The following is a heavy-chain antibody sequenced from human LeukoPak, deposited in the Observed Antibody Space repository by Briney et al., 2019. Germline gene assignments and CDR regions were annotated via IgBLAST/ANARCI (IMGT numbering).Heavy chain of an antibody. D-gene: IGHD3-22*01. CDR3: ARVWYSSGYGMDV. CDR2: ISPSGGST. CDR1: GYTFTSYY. J-gene: IGHJ6*02. Sequence: GASVKVSCKASGYTFTSYYMHWVRQAPGQGPEWMGIISPSGGSTSYAQKFQGRVTMTRDTSTSTVYMELSSLRSEDTAVYYCARVWYSSGYGMDVWGQGTTVTVSS. V-gene: IGHV1-46*01.